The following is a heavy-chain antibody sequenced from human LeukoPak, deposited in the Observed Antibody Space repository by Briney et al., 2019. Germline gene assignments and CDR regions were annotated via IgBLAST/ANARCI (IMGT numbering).Heavy chain of an antibody. CDR1: GYTLTELS. V-gene: IGHV1-24*01. CDR3: ATDSMTTVTTGAFDI. Sequence: GASVKVSCKVSGYTLTELSMHWVRQAPGKGLEWMGGFGPEDGETIYAQKFQGRVTMTEDTSTDTAYMELSSLRSEDTAVYYCATDSMTTVTTGAFDIWGQGTMVTVSS. D-gene: IGHD4-17*01. J-gene: IGHJ3*02. CDR2: FGPEDGET.